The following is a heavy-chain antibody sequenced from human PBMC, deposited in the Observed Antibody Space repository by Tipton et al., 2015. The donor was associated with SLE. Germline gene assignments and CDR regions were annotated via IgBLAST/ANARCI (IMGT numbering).Heavy chain of an antibody. Sequence: TLSLTCAVYGGSFSGYYWSWIRQPPGKGLEWIGEINHSGSTNYNPSLKSRVTISVDTPKNQFSLKLSSVTAADTAVYYCARALSSGWYYYWGQGTLVTVSS. CDR3: ARALSSGWYYY. CDR1: GGSFSGYY. D-gene: IGHD6-19*01. V-gene: IGHV4-34*01. J-gene: IGHJ4*02. CDR2: INHSGST.